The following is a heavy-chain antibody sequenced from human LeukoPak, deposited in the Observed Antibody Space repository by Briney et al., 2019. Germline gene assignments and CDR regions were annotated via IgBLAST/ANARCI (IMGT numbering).Heavy chain of an antibody. J-gene: IGHJ4*02. D-gene: IGHD3-9*01. CDR3: ARVGYDILTGYYYRY. CDR1: GYTFTSYD. Sequence: ASVEVSCKASGYTFTSYDINWVRQATGQGLEWMGWMNPNSGNTGYAQKFQGRVTMTRNTSISTAYMELSSLRSEDTAVYYCARVGYDILTGYYYRYWGQGTLVTVSS. V-gene: IGHV1-8*01. CDR2: MNPNSGNT.